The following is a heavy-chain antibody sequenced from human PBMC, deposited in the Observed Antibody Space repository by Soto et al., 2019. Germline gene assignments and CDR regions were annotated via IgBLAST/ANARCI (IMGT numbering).Heavy chain of an antibody. CDR3: ARQRCSGGSCYSRALDY. CDR2: IYPGDSDT. D-gene: IGHD2-15*01. Sequence: PGESLKISCKGSGYSFTSYWIGWVRQMPGKGLEWMGIIYPGDSDTRYSPSFQGQVTISADKSISTAYLQWSSLKASDTAMYYCARQRCSGGSCYSRALDYWGQGTLVTVSS. CDR1: GYSFTSYW. J-gene: IGHJ4*02. V-gene: IGHV5-51*01.